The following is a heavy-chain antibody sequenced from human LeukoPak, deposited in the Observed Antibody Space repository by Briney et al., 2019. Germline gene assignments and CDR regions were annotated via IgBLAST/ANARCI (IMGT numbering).Heavy chain of an antibody. CDR1: GYSISSGYY. J-gene: IGHJ4*02. Sequence: SETLSLTCAVSGYSISSGYYWGWIRQPPGKGLEWIGSIYHSGSTYYNPSLKSRVTISVGTSKNQFSLKLSSVTAADTAVYYCARLYYGSGRVDYWGQGTLVTVSS. CDR2: IYHSGST. V-gene: IGHV4-38-2*01. CDR3: ARLYYGSGRVDY. D-gene: IGHD3-10*01.